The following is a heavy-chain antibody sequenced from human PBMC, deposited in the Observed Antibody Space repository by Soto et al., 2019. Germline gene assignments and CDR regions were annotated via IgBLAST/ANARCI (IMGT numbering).Heavy chain of an antibody. Sequence: SGGSLRLSCAASGFTFSSYGMHWVRQAPGKXLEWVAVIAYDGSNKYYAASVKGRFTISRDNSKNILYLQMDSLIAEDTAVYYCAKNHQRAPSRDGYNLIDYWGQGTLVTVSS. CDR1: GFTFSSYG. CDR2: IAYDGSNK. D-gene: IGHD5-12*01. J-gene: IGHJ4*02. CDR3: AKNHQRAPSRDGYNLIDY. V-gene: IGHV3-30*18.